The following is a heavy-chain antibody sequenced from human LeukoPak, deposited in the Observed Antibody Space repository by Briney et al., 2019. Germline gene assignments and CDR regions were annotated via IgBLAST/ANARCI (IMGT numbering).Heavy chain of an antibody. J-gene: IGHJ4*02. D-gene: IGHD3-10*01. CDR3: AKDRGGDYYGSGSYIDY. Sequence: QPGGSLRLSCAASGFTFSSYTMNWVRQPPGKGLEWVSNIGTSTTTIYYADSVKGRFTVSRDNSKNTLYLQMNSLRAEDTAMFYCAKDRGGDYYGSGSYIDYWGQGTLVTVSS. CDR2: IGTSTTTI. V-gene: IGHV3-48*01. CDR1: GFTFSSYT.